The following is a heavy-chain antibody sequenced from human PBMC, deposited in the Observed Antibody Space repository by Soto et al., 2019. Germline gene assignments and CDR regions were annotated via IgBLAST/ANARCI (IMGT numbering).Heavy chain of an antibody. D-gene: IGHD4-17*01. V-gene: IGHV4-61*01. Sequence: ASETLSLTCSVSGGSVSDKTYYWSWIRPPKGKRLEWVWYGYYSGTTNYNLSLKSRVTISVDLSKNQFSLRLSSVTTADTALYYCARTTAVPNSLRSRYFFDYWGQGTLVTVSS. J-gene: IGHJ4*02. CDR1: GGSVSDKTYY. CDR2: GYYSGTT. CDR3: ARTTAVPNSLRSRYFFDY.